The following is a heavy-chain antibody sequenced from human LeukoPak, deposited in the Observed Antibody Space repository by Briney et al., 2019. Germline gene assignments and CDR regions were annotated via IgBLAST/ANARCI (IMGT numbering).Heavy chain of an antibody. Sequence: GGSLRLPCAASGFTFSSYGMHWVRQAPGKGLEWVSLIWFDGSNEYYADSVKGRFTISRDNSKNTLYLQMNTLSAEDTAVYYCARDRGYNYGHAFDIWGQGTMVTVSS. J-gene: IGHJ3*02. D-gene: IGHD5-18*01. V-gene: IGHV3-33*01. CDR1: GFTFSSYG. CDR2: IWFDGSNE. CDR3: ARDRGYNYGHAFDI.